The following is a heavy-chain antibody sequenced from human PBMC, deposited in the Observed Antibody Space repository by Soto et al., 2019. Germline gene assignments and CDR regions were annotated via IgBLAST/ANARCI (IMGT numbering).Heavy chain of an antibody. J-gene: IGHJ6*02. V-gene: IGHV1-69*12. CDR1: GGTFSSYA. CDR3: ARAKDIVLVPAATYYYGMAV. D-gene: IGHD2-2*01. Sequence: QVQLVQSGAEVKKPGSSVKVSCKASGGTFSSYAISWVRQAPGQGLEWMGGTIPIFGTANYAQQFQGRVTITADESTSTAYMELSSLRSEDTAVYYCARAKDIVLVPAATYYYGMAVWGQGTTVTVSS. CDR2: TIPIFGTA.